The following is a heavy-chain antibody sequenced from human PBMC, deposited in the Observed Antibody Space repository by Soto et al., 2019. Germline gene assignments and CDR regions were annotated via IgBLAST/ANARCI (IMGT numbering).Heavy chain of an antibody. CDR3: ASSSSSWYIGPFDY. J-gene: IGHJ4*02. CDR1: GFTFSSYS. V-gene: IGHV3-21*01. Sequence: EVQLVESGGGLVKPGGSLRLSCAASGFTFSSYSMNWVRQAPGKGLEWVSSISSSSSYIYYADSVKGRFTISRDNAKNPLYLQMNSLRAEDTAVYYCASSSSSWYIGPFDYWGQGTLVTVSS. D-gene: IGHD6-13*01. CDR2: ISSSSSYI.